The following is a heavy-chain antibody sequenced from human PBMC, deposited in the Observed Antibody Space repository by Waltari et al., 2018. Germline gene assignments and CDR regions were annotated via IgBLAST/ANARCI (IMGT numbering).Heavy chain of an antibody. D-gene: IGHD3-16*01. CDR1: GYSISSGHY. CDR3: ARHLYGDAFDI. Sequence: QVQLQESGPGLVKPSETLSLTCAVSGYSISSGHYWGWIRQPPGKGLEWIGSIYHSGSTYYNPSLKSRVTISVDTSKNQFSLKLSSVTAADTAVYYCARHLYGDAFDIWGQGTMVTVSS. CDR2: IYHSGST. J-gene: IGHJ3*02. V-gene: IGHV4-38-2*01.